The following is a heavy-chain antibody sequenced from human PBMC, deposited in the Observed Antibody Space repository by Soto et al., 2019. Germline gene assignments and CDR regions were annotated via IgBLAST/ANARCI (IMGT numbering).Heavy chain of an antibody. D-gene: IGHD2-15*01. CDR1: GGTFSSYA. CDR3: ARGYCSGGSCYLNWFDP. J-gene: IGHJ5*02. Sequence: ASVKVSCKASGGTFSSYAISWVRQAPGQGLEWMGGIIPIFGTANYAQKFQGRVTITADESTGTAYMELSSLRSEDTAVYYCARGYCSGGSCYLNWFDPWGQGTLVTVSS. CDR2: IIPIFGTA. V-gene: IGHV1-69*13.